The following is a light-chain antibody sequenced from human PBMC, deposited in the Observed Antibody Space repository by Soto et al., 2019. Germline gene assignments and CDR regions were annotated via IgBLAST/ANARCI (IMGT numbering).Light chain of an antibody. CDR3: QQYKPYSPWT. Sequence: IQKTQSHSTLSASFRDRVTMSWRACQDMCTCLAWYHQKPEKALKVLIYRASHLERGGPSRFSGSGSGTDFTLTISGLQPDDFATYYCQQYKPYSPWTLGQGTKVDIK. J-gene: IGKJ1*01. V-gene: IGKV1-5*03. CDR1: QDMCTC. CDR2: RAS.